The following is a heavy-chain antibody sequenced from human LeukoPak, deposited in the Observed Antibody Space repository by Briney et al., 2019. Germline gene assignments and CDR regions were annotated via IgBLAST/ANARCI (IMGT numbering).Heavy chain of an antibody. D-gene: IGHD3-22*01. V-gene: IGHV3-9*01. Sequence: GRSLRLSCAASGFTFHDYAMHWVRQAPGKGLEWVSGISWNSGIIGYADSVKGRFTTSRDNAKNSLYLQMNSLRAEDTAVYYCARAHYYDSSGLDYWGQGTLVTVSS. CDR3: ARAHYYDSSGLDY. CDR1: GFTFHDYA. J-gene: IGHJ4*02. CDR2: ISWNSGII.